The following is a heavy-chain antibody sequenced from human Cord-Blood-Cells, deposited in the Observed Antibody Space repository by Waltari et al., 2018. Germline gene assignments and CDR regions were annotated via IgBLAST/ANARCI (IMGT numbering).Heavy chain of an antibody. D-gene: IGHD3-10*01. CDR1: GFPFSSHS. J-gene: IGHJ4*02. CDR3: ARDERYGSGSYYFDY. CDR2: ISSSSSYI. V-gene: IGHV3-21*01. Sequence: EVQLVESGGGLVKPGGSLRLSCAASGFPFSSHSMNWVRQAPGKGLEWVSSISSSSSYIYYADSVKGRFTISRDNAKNSLYLQMNSLRAEDTAVYYCARDERYGSGSYYFDYWGQGTLVTVSS.